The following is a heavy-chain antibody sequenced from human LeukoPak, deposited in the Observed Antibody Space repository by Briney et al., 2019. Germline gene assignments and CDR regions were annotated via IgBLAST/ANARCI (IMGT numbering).Heavy chain of an antibody. Sequence: SETLSLTCTVSGYSISSGYYWGWIRQPPGKGLEWIGSIYHSGSTYYNPSLKSRVTISVDTSKNQFSLKLSSVTAADTAVYYCATRLYNGSYRGPLDYWGQGTLVTVSS. CDR3: ATRLYNGSYRGPLDY. CDR2: IYHSGST. D-gene: IGHD1-26*01. J-gene: IGHJ4*02. CDR1: GYSISSGYY. V-gene: IGHV4-38-2*02.